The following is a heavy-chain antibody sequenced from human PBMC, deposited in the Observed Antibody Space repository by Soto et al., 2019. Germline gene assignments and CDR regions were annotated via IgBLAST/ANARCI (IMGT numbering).Heavy chain of an antibody. V-gene: IGHV4-61*01. CDR3: ASSPYYYGSGSGVWFDP. D-gene: IGHD3-10*01. J-gene: IGHJ5*02. CDR2: IYYSGST. CDR1: GGSVSSGSYY. Sequence: SETLSLTCTVSGGSVSSGSYYWSWIRQPPGKGLKWIGYIYYSGSTNYNPSPKSRVTISVDTSKNQFSLKLSSVTAADTAVYYCASSPYYYGSGSGVWFDPWGQGTLVTVSS.